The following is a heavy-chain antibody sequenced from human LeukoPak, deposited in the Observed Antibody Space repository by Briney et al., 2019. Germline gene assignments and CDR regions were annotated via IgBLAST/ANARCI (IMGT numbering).Heavy chain of an antibody. J-gene: IGHJ4*02. CDR3: ARSYNSGWYSVPNFDY. V-gene: IGHV3-20*01. D-gene: IGHD6-19*01. CDR2: INWNGGST. Sequence: GGSLRLSCVGSGFTFDDYGMGWVRQAPGKGLEWVSGINWNGGSTGYADSVKGRFTISRDNAKNSLYLQMNSLRAEDTALYHCARSYNSGWYSVPNFDYWGQGTLVPVSS. CDR1: GFTFDDYG.